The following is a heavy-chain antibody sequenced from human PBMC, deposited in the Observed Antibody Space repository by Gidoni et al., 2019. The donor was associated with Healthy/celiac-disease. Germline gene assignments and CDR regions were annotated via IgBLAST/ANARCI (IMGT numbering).Heavy chain of an antibody. Sequence: EVQLVESGGGLVQPGGSLRLSCSASGFPFSSYAMHWVRQAPGKGLEYVSAISSNGGSTYYADSVKGRFTISRDNSKNTLYLQMSSLRAEDTAVYYCVTTLLLRSFVPAEYFQHWGQGTLVTVSS. CDR2: ISSNGGST. V-gene: IGHV3-64D*09. CDR1: GFPFSSYA. J-gene: IGHJ1*01. CDR3: VTTLLLRSFVPAEYFQH. D-gene: IGHD3-22*01.